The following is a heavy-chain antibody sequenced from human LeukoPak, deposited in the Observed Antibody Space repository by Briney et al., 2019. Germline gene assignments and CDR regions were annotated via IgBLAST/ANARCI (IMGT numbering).Heavy chain of an antibody. CDR2: ISYDGSNK. Sequence: GGSLRLSCAASGFTFSSYAMHWVRQAPGKGLEWVAVISYDGSNKYYADSVKGRFTISRDNSKNTLYLQMNSLRAEDTAVYYCARDRNEWELLQTYYYYMDVWGKGTTVTVSS. J-gene: IGHJ6*03. V-gene: IGHV3-30*04. CDR3: ARDRNEWELLQTYYYYMDV. D-gene: IGHD1-26*01. CDR1: GFTFSSYA.